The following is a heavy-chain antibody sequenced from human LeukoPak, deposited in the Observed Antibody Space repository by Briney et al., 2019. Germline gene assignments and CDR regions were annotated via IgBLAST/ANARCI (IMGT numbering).Heavy chain of an antibody. CDR3: AREEQHQRGRHFEY. CDR1: GYTFSGYY. V-gene: IGHV1-2*02. J-gene: IGHJ4*02. CDR2: INPNSGT. Sequence: ASVKVSCKASGYTFSGYYIHWVRQGPGQGLEWMGWINPNSGTNYAQNFQGRVTMTRDTSISTAYMELSRLTSDDTAVYYCAREEQHQRGRHFEYWGQGTLSPSPQ. D-gene: IGHD6-13*01.